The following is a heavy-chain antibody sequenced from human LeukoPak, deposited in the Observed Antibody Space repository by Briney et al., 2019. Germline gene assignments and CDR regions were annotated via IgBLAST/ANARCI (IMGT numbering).Heavy chain of an antibody. CDR1: GXSISSYY. J-gene: IGHJ3*02. V-gene: IGHV4-59*01. Sequence: SETLSLTCTVSGXSISSYYWSWIRQPPGKGLEWIGYIYYSGSTNYNPSLKSRVTISVDTSENQFSLKLSSVTAADTAVYYCARGSKAARNDAFDIRGQGTMVTVSS. CDR2: IYYSGST. D-gene: IGHD6-6*01. CDR3: ARGSKAARNDAFDI.